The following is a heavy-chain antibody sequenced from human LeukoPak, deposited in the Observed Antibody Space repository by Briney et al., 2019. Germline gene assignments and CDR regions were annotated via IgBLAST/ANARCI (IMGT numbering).Heavy chain of an antibody. Sequence: SETLSLTCTVSGGSISSSSYYWGWIRQPPGKGLEWIGSIYYSGSTYYNPSLKSRVTISVDTSKNQFSLKLSSVTAADTAVYYCASRLDCSNTSCYDVEDWFDPWGQGTLVTVSS. CDR3: ASRLDCSNTSCYDVEDWFDP. CDR2: IYYSGST. J-gene: IGHJ5*02. V-gene: IGHV4-39*01. D-gene: IGHD2-2*01. CDR1: GGSISSSSYY.